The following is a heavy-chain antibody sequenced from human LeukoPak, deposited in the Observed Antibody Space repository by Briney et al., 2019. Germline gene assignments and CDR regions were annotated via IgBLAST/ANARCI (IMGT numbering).Heavy chain of an antibody. CDR2: ISYDGSNK. Sequence: PGGSLRLSCAASGFTFSDYYMSWIRQAPGKGLEWVAVISYDGSNKYYADSVKGRFTISRDNSKNTLYLQMNSLRAEDTAVYYCARETLIDYGDSVGPLPYWGQGTLVTVSS. J-gene: IGHJ4*02. D-gene: IGHD4-17*01. CDR3: ARETLIDYGDSVGPLPY. V-gene: IGHV3-30-3*01. CDR1: GFTFSDYY.